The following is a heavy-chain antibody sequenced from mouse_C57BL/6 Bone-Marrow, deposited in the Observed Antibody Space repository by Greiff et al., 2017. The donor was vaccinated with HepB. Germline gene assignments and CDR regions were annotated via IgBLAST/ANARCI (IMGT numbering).Heavy chain of an antibody. Sequence: QVQLQQSGAELARPGASVKMSCKASGYTFTSYTTHWVKQRPGQGLEWIGYINPSSGYTKYNQKFKDKATLTADKSSSTAYMQLSSLTSEDSAVYYCARGVFYYAMDYWGQGTSVTVSS. V-gene: IGHV1-4*01. CDR3: ARGVFYYAMDY. CDR1: GYTFTSYT. J-gene: IGHJ4*01. CDR2: INPSSGYT.